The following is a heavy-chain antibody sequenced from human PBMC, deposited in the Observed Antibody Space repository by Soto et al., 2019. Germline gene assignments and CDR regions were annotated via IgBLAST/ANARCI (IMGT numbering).Heavy chain of an antibody. CDR2: IHNSGST. CDR3: ARGEVRGPFDI. V-gene: IGHV4-30-4*01. D-gene: IGHD3-10*01. CDR1: GGSISSRDYY. J-gene: IGHJ3*02. Sequence: SETLSLTCTVSGGSISSRDYYWSWIRQPPGKGLEWIGYIHNSGSTYYNPSLKSRLTISSDMSKNQFSLRLNSVTAADTALYFCARGEVRGPFDIWGQGTKVPV.